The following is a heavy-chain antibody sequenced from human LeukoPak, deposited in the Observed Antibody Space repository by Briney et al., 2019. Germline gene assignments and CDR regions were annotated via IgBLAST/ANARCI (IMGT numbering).Heavy chain of an antibody. Sequence: PGGSLRLSCAASGFTVSSNYMSWVRQAPGKGLEWVSVIYSGGSAYYADSVKGRFTISRDNSKNTLYLQMNSLRAEDTAVYYCARDRAYCSSTSCYTYYYYYGKDVWGQGTTVTVSS. CDR2: IYSGGSA. CDR1: GFTVSSNY. J-gene: IGHJ6*02. CDR3: ARDRAYCSSTSCYTYYYYYGKDV. V-gene: IGHV3-66*01. D-gene: IGHD2-2*02.